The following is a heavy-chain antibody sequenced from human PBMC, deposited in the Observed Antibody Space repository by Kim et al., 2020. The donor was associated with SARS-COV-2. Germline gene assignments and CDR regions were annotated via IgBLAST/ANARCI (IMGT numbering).Heavy chain of an antibody. D-gene: IGHD5-12*01. V-gene: IGHV3-9*01. CDR3: AKDIFPNIVATTRVFYGMDV. Sequence: GGSLRLSCAASGFTFDDYAMHWVRQAPGKGLEWVSGISWNSGSIGYADSVKGRFTISRDNAKNSLYLQMNSLRAEDTALYYCAKDIFPNIVATTRVFYGMDVWGQGTTVTVSS. J-gene: IGHJ6*02. CDR1: GFTFDDYA. CDR2: ISWNSGSI.